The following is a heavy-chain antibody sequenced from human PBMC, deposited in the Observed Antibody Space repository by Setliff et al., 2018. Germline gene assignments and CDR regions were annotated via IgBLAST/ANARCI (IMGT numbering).Heavy chain of an antibody. Sequence: GGSLRLSCAASGFTFSSYWMSWVRQAPGKGLEWVSGINWNGGSTGYADSVKGRFTISRDNAKNSLYLQMNSLRAEDTALYYCARGGSLVAVAGLTDYWGQGTLVTVSS. CDR3: ARGGSLVAVAGLTDY. CDR2: INWNGGST. J-gene: IGHJ4*02. D-gene: IGHD6-19*01. CDR1: GFTFSSYW. V-gene: IGHV3-20*04.